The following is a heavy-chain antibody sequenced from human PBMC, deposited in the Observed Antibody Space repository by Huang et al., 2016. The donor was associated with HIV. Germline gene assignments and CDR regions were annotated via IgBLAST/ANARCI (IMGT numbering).Heavy chain of an antibody. J-gene: IGHJ6*02. CDR3: ARGLDSGSGYSYYYFGLDV. V-gene: IGHV1-8*01. Sequence: QVQLVQSGAEVKKPGASVKVSCKASGYTFTSYDIIWVRQATGQGPECMGLMNSKNGNTGSADKFQARATMTRDTSTSTAYLELRRLRSDDTGVYYCARGLDSGSGYSYYYFGLDVWGQGTTVAVPS. CDR2: MNSKNGNT. D-gene: IGHD3-22*01. CDR1: GYTFTSYD.